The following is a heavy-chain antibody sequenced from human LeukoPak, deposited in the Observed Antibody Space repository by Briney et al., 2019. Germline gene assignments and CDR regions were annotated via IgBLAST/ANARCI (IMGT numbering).Heavy chain of an antibody. D-gene: IGHD4-17*01. CDR1: GGSISSSSYY. CDR3: ARRGMVTTFIRRAFDI. CDR2: IYYSEST. J-gene: IGHJ3*02. V-gene: IGHV4-39*01. Sequence: SETLSLTCTVSGGSISSSSYYWGWIRQPPGKGLEWIGSIYYSESTYYNPSLKSRVTISVDTSKNQFSLKLSSVTAADTAVYYCARRGMVTTFIRRAFDIWGQGTMVTVSS.